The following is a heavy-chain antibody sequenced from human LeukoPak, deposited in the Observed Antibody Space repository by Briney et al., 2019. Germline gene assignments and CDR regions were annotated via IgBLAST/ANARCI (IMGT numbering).Heavy chain of an antibody. Sequence: GGSLRLSCAASGFTFSTYAMNWVRQAPGKGLEWVSVISSSGGTTYYADSVKGRFTISRDNSKNTVYLQMNSLRAEDMAVYYCAKAGERSGWYLGYFEYWGQGALVTVSS. CDR1: GFTFSTYA. J-gene: IGHJ4*02. CDR2: ISSSGGTT. D-gene: IGHD6-19*01. CDR3: AKAGERSGWYLGYFEY. V-gene: IGHV3-23*01.